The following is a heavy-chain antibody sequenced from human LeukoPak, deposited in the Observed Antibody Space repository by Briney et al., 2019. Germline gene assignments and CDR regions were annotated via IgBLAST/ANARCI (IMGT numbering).Heavy chain of an antibody. V-gene: IGHV3-7*01. D-gene: IGHD6-19*01. CDR1: GFTVSTSY. CDR3: ARVFSGWYGNYMDV. J-gene: IGHJ6*03. CDR2: INQDGSKK. Sequence: GGSLRLSCAVSGFTVSTSYMNWVRQAPGKGLEWVANINQDGSKKYYVDSIKGRFTISRDNAKNSLYLQMISLRAEDTALYYCARVFSGWYGNYMDVWGKGTTVTVSS.